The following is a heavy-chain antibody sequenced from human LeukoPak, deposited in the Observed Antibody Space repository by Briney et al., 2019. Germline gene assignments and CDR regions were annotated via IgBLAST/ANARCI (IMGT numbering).Heavy chain of an antibody. CDR1: GGSMSSSSYY. CDR2: IYYSGST. Sequence: PSATLSLTCTVSGGSMSSSSYYWGWIRQPPGKGLEWIGSIYYSGSTYQNPSLKSRVTISVDTSKNQFSLKLSSVTAADTAVYYCARDSRGYGDYDWGQGTLVTVSS. CDR3: ARDSRGYGDYD. J-gene: IGHJ4*02. V-gene: IGHV4-39*07. D-gene: IGHD4-17*01.